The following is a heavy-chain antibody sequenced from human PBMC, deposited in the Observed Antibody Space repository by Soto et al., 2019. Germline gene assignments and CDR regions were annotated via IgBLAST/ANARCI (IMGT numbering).Heavy chain of an antibody. V-gene: IGHV3-30-3*01. J-gene: IGHJ6*02. CDR3: ARDSYDYGGNSDKAYYYYYGMDV. Sequence: GGSLRLSCAASGFTFSSYAMHWVRQAPGKGLEWVAVISYDGSNKYYADSVKGRFTISRDNSKNTLYLQMNSLRAEDTAVYYCARDSYDYGGNSDKAYYYYYGMDVWGQGTTVTVSS. CDR1: GFTFSSYA. CDR2: ISYDGSNK. D-gene: IGHD4-17*01.